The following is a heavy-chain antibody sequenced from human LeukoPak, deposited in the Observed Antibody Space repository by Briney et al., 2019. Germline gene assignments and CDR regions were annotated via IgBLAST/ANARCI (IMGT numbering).Heavy chain of an antibody. V-gene: IGHV4-34*01. Sequence: SETLSLTCAVYGGSFSGYYWSWIRRPPGKGLEWIGEINHSGSTNYNPSLKSRVTISVDTSKNQFSLKLSSVTAADTAAYYCAREGLSYGYFDYWGQGTLVTVSS. CDR3: AREGLSYGYFDY. CDR2: INHSGST. D-gene: IGHD5-18*01. CDR1: GGSFSGYY. J-gene: IGHJ4*02.